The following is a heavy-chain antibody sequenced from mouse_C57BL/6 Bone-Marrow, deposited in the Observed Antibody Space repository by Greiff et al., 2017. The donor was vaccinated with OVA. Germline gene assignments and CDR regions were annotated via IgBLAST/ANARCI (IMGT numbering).Heavy chain of an antibody. V-gene: IGHV7-3*01. J-gene: IGHJ1*03. CDR1: GFTFTDYY. CDR2: IRNKANGYTT. CDR3: ARSRGYFDV. Sequence: EVKLEESGGGLVQPGGSLSLSCAASGFTFTDYYMSWVRQPPGKALEWLGFIRNKANGYTTEYSASVKGRFTISRDNSQSILYLQMNALRAEDSATYYCARSRGYFDVWGTGTTVTVSS.